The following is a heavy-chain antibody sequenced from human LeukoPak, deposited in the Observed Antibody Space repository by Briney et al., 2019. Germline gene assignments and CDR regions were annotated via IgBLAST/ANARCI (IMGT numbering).Heavy chain of an antibody. CDR2: IRLDGSNK. V-gene: IGHV3-30*02. D-gene: IGHD2-21*01. Sequence: GGSLRLSCAASGFTFSSYGMHWVRQAPGKGLEWVAFIRLDGSNKYYADSVKGRFTISRDNSKNTLFLQMNGLRAEDTAVYYCANWNCGEDDFYTYFYFYMDVRGKGNTVTVSS. J-gene: IGHJ6*03. CDR3: ANWNCGEDDFYTYFYFYMDV. CDR1: GFTFSSYG.